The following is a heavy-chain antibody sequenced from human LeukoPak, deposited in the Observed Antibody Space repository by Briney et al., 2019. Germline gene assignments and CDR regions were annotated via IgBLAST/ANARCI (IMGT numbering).Heavy chain of an antibody. J-gene: IGHJ6*02. V-gene: IGHV3-23*01. CDR2: ICGSGGST. CDR1: GFTFSSYA. D-gene: IGHD4/OR15-4a*01. Sequence: GGSLRLSCAASGFTFSSYAMSWVGQAPGKGLEGVSAICGSGGSTYYADSVKGRFTISRDNSKNTLYLQMNSLRAEDTAVYYCAKDSSVPSALGATYYYYYGMDVWGQGTTVTVSS. CDR3: AKDSSVPSALGATYYYYYGMDV.